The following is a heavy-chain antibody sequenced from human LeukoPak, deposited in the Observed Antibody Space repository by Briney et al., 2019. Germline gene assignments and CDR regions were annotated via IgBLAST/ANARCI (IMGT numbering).Heavy chain of an antibody. V-gene: IGHV1-18*01. CDR1: GYTFSNYD. J-gene: IGHJ4*02. CDR2: ISAYNGDT. CDR3: ARHYYDSGGYNSAFDY. Sequence: ASVNVSCKASGYTFSNYDITWVRQAPGQGLEWLGWISAYNGDTNSAQKLQGRVTMTTDTSTGTAYMELRSLRSDDTAVYYCARHYYDSGGYNSAFDYWGQGTLVTVSS. D-gene: IGHD3-22*01.